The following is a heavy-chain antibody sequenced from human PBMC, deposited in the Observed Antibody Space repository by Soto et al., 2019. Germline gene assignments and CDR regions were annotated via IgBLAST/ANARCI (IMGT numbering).Heavy chain of an antibody. CDR3: AREGRGVVVPGGMDV. V-gene: IGHV3-74*01. D-gene: IGHD2-2*01. CDR1: GFTFSSYW. CDR2: INSDGSST. Sequence: PGGSLRLSCAASGFTFSSYWMHWVRQAPGEGLVWVSRINSDGSSTSYADSVKGRFTISRDNAKNTLYLQMNSLRVEDTAVYYCAREGRGVVVPGGMDVWGQGXTVTVSS. J-gene: IGHJ6*02.